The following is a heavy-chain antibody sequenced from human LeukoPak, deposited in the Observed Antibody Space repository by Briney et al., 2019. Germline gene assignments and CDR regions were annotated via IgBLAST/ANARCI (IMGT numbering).Heavy chain of an antibody. Sequence: SQTLSLTCTVSGASISSTSYCWGWIRQPAGKGLEWIGHIHTSGSTNYNPSLKSRVTISVDTSKNQFSLKLSSVTAADTAVYYCARGWDYYDSSGYPKDAAEPFDYWGQGTLVTVSS. J-gene: IGHJ4*02. D-gene: IGHD3-22*01. CDR3: ARGWDYYDSSGYPKDAAEPFDY. V-gene: IGHV4-61*09. CDR2: IHTSGST. CDR1: GASISSTSYC.